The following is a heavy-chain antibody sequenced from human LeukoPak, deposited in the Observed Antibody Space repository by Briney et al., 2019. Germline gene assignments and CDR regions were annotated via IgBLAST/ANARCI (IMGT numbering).Heavy chain of an antibody. V-gene: IGHV4-4*02. CDR2: VYHSGGT. Sequence: SGTLSLTCAVSGGSISSSNWWSWVRQPPGKGLEWSGEVYHSGGTNYNPSLNSRVTISVDKSRNQFALKLSSVTAADTAVYYCARVAPYYDFWSGYNYYYGMDVWGQGTTVTVSS. J-gene: IGHJ6*02. CDR3: ARVAPYYDFWSGYNYYYGMDV. CDR1: GGSISSSNW. D-gene: IGHD3-3*01.